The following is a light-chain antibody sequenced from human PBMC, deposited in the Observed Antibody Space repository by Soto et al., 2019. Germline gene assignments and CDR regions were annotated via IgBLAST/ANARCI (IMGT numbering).Light chain of an antibody. CDR3: QKYNSAPLT. CDR2: AAS. Sequence: DIQMTQSPSSVSSSVGDRVIITCRASQGISNYLAWYHQKLGKVHKLLTYAASTLQSGGASRFSVSGSGTDFTLTISSLQPEDVATYYCQKYNSAPLTFGGGTKVDIK. CDR1: QGISNY. V-gene: IGKV1-27*01. J-gene: IGKJ4*01.